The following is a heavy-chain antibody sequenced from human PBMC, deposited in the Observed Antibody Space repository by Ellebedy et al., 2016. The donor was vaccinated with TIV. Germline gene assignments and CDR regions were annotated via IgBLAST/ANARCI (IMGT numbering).Heavy chain of an antibody. D-gene: IGHD7-27*01. V-gene: IGHV3-23*01. Sequence: GESLKISCAASGFTFSSYAMSWVRQAPGKGLVWVSAISGSGGSTYYADSVKGRFTISRDNSKNTLYLQMNSLRAEDTAVYYCAKDREQGGNWVFDYWGQGTLVTVSS. J-gene: IGHJ4*02. CDR3: AKDREQGGNWVFDY. CDR1: GFTFSSYA. CDR2: ISGSGGST.